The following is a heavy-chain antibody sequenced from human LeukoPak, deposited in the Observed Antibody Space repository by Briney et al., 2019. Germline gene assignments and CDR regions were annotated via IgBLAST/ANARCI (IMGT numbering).Heavy chain of an antibody. Sequence: ASVKVSCKASGYTFTDYYMHWVRQAPGQGLEWMGIINPSGGSTSYAQKFQGRVTMTRDMSTSTVYMELSSLRSEDTAVYYCARSSSGWYVEGYWGQGTLVTVSS. CDR3: ARSSSGWYVEGY. CDR2: INPSGGST. CDR1: GYTFTDYY. V-gene: IGHV1-46*01. J-gene: IGHJ4*02. D-gene: IGHD6-19*01.